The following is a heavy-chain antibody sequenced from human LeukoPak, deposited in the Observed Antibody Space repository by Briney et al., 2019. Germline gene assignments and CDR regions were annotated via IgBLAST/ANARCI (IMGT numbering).Heavy chain of an antibody. CDR3: ARARRGGWGTNYYYYGMDV. J-gene: IGHJ6*02. CDR2: MNPNSGNT. CDR1: GYTFTSYA. D-gene: IGHD6-19*01. V-gene: IGHV1-8*02. Sequence: ASVKVSCKASGYTFTSYAMNWVRQATGQGLEWMGWMNPNSGNTGYAQKFQGRVTMTRNTSISTAYMELSSLRSEDTAVYYCARARRGGWGTNYYYYGMDVWGQGTTVTVSS.